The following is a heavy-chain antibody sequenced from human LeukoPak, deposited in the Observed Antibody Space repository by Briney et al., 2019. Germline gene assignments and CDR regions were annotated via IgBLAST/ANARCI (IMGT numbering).Heavy chain of an antibody. V-gene: IGHV3-48*01. CDR3: AREIREGYSYGFDY. D-gene: IGHD5-18*01. J-gene: IGHJ4*02. CDR2: ITSGSGTI. Sequence: PGGSLRLSCAASGFTFSSYSMNWVRQAPGKGLEWVSYITSGSGTIYYADSVKGRFTISRDNAKNSLYLQMNSLRAEDTAVYYCAREIREGYSYGFDYWGQGTLVTVSS. CDR1: GFTFSSYS.